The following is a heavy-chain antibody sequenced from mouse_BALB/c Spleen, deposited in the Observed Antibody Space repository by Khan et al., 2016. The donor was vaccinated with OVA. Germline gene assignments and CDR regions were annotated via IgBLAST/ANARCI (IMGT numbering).Heavy chain of an antibody. CDR2: ITYSGST. D-gene: IGHD1-2*01. CDR1: GYSITSGYV. V-gene: IGHV3-2*02. J-gene: IGHJ2*01. CDR3: ARTARLKY. Sequence: EVQLQQSGPGLVKPSQSLTLTCTVSGYSITSGYVCNWIRQFPGNQLEWMGYITYSGSTTYNQYFKSQTSFTRDTSKNQFFLQLNSVTTEDTATYYCARTARLKYWGQGTTLTVSS.